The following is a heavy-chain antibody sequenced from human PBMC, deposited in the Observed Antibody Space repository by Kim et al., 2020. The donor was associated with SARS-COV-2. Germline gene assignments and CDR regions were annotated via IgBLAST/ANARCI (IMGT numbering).Heavy chain of an antibody. D-gene: IGHD3-10*01. CDR2: YYNGYT. CDR1: GGSVSGYY. Sequence: SETLSLTCTVSGGSVSGYYCTWVRQPPGKGLEWIGYYNGYTHYNPSLSSRVTISVDTSKNQFSLLLSSVTAADTAVYYCFRGTSWYGETDWGQGALVTVTS. J-gene: IGHJ4*02. CDR3: FRGTSWYGETD. V-gene: IGHV4-59*02.